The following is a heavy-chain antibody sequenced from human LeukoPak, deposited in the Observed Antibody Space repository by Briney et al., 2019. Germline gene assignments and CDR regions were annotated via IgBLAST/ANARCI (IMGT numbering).Heavy chain of an antibody. CDR1: GDSVSSNSAA. Sequence: SQTLSLTCAISGDSVSSNSAAWNWIRQSPSRGLEWLGRTYYRSKWYNDYAVSVKSRITINPDTSKNQFSLQLNSVTPEDTAVYYCARRLDYYDSSGSGPFQSYFDYWGQGTLVTVSS. CDR3: ARRLDYYDSSGSGPFQSYFDY. CDR2: TYYRSKWYN. V-gene: IGHV6-1*01. J-gene: IGHJ4*02. D-gene: IGHD3-22*01.